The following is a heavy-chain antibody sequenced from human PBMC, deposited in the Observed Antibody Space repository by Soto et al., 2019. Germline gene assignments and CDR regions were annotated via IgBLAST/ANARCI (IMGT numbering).Heavy chain of an antibody. Sequence: QGQLVQSGPEAKKPGASVKVSCKASGYTFSRYGISWVRQAPGQGLEWMGWISGYNGDTKDAQKVQGRVTMTIETSSXTAYMELRSLTSDDTAIYYCAKNGQPPFYYDGMDVWGQGTTVTVSS. J-gene: IGHJ6*02. D-gene: IGHD2-8*01. CDR1: GYTFSRYG. CDR2: ISGYNGDT. V-gene: IGHV1-18*01. CDR3: AKNGQPPFYYDGMDV.